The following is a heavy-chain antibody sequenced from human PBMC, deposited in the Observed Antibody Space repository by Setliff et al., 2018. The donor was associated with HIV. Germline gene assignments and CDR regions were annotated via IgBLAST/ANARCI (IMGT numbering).Heavy chain of an antibody. CDR2: IYPQDSDT. V-gene: IGHV5-51*01. CDR3: ARHTIDISLLVVQDPCPFDI. D-gene: IGHD3-10*01. Sequence: PGESLKISCTGSGYGFSNHWIGWVRQMPGRGLEWMGIIYPQDSDTRYSPSFEGHVTISADRSRNTAYLQWTALKASDTAMYYCARHTIDISLLVVQDPCPFDIWGRGTMVTVS. J-gene: IGHJ3*02. CDR1: GYGFSNHW.